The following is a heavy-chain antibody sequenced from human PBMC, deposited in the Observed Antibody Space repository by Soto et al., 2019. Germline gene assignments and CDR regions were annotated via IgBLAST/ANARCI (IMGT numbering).Heavy chain of an antibody. V-gene: IGHV3-23*01. Sequence: GGSLRLSCVGSGFTFSDSVMAWVRQAPGKGLEWLSVMSGDGRTRYALSVTGRFTISRDNSKNTLYLQMRSLRAEDAAVYFCARDSGWPILNFDNWGQGTPVTVSS. J-gene: IGHJ4*02. CDR1: GFTFSDSV. CDR3: ARDSGWPILNFDN. D-gene: IGHD3-10*01. CDR2: MSGDGRT.